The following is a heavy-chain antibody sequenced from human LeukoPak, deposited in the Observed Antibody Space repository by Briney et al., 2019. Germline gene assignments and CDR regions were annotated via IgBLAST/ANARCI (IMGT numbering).Heavy chain of an antibody. CDR2: ISADGGSS. J-gene: IGHJ4*02. CDR3: AKESGKFDY. CDR1: GINFADYA. Sequence: GGSLRLSCVVSGINFADYAMHWVRHPPGKGLEWVSLISADGGSSFSADSVKGRFSISRDNSKNSLYLQMNSLGSEDTAMYYCAKESGKFDYWGQGTLVAVSS. V-gene: IGHV3-43*02.